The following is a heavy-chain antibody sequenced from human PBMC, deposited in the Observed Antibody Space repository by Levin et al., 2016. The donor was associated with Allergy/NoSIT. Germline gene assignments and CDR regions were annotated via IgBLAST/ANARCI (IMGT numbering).Heavy chain of an antibody. Sequence: GGSLRLSCAASGFTVSSNSMSWVRQAPDRGLECVSVTYSDGGTYYADSVKGRLTISRDNSKNTLYLQMNSLRAEDTAVYYCVRFVTVTMDLQALHYYYMDVWGKGTTVTVSS. CDR3: VRFVTVTMDLQALHYYYMDV. V-gene: IGHV3-66*01. J-gene: IGHJ6*03. D-gene: IGHD4-11*01. CDR1: GFTVSSNS. CDR2: TYSDGGT.